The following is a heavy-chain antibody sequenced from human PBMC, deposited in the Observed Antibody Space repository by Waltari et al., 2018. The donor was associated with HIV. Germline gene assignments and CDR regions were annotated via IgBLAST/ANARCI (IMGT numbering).Heavy chain of an antibody. J-gene: IGHJ3*02. CDR2: IYYSVIT. D-gene: IGHD2-15*01. Sequence: QLQLQQSGPGLVKPSETLSLICTVSGGSISTSGYYWGWIRQPPGKGLVWNGRIYYSVITYYYPSRKSRCTMSADTSRNQFSLWLSSVTAADTAVYYCARRPYCSSASCYPSDAMGAFDIWGQGTMVTVSS. CDR1: GGSISTSGYY. CDR3: ARRPYCSSASCYPSDAMGAFDI. V-gene: IGHV4-39*01.